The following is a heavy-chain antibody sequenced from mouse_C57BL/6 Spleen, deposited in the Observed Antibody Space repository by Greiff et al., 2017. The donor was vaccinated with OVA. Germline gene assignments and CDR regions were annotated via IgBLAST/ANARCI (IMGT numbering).Heavy chain of an antibody. D-gene: IGHD2-3*01. CDR2: IDPSDSYT. J-gene: IGHJ4*01. CDR3: ARKDGYYFYAMDY. Sequence: QVQLQQPGAELVKPGASVKLSCKASGYTFTSYWMPWVKQRPGQGLEWIGEIDPSDSYTNYNQKFKGKATLTVDTSSSTAYMQLSSLTSEDSAVYYCARKDGYYFYAMDYWGQGTSVTVSS. CDR1: GYTFTSYW. V-gene: IGHV1-50*01.